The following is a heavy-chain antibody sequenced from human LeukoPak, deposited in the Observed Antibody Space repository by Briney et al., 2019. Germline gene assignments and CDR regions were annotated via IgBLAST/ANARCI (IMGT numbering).Heavy chain of an antibody. V-gene: IGHV4-30-2*01. CDR2: IYHSGST. CDR3: ARASEYYDSPYYFDY. J-gene: IGHJ4*02. CDR1: GGSISSGGYY. D-gene: IGHD3-3*01. Sequence: PSETLSLTCTVSGGSISSGGYYWSWIRQPPGKGLEWIGYIYHSGSTYYNPSLKSRVTISVDRSKNQFSLKLSSVIAADTAVYYCARASEYYDSPYYFDYWGQGTLVTVSS.